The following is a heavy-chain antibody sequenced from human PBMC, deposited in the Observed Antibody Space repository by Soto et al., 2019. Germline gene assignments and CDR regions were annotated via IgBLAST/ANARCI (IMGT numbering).Heavy chain of an antibody. J-gene: IGHJ5*01. CDR1: GFSFSSYT. Sequence: PGGSLRLSCTASGFSFSSYTMNWVRQAPGKGLQWVASITNRGTHTFSADSVKGRFTISRDNDKNSLYLQMNNLRAEDTATYYCARAHEVAWFDSWGLGTLVTVSS. CDR3: ARAHEVAWFDS. V-gene: IGHV3-21*06. D-gene: IGHD2-15*01. CDR2: ITNRGTHT.